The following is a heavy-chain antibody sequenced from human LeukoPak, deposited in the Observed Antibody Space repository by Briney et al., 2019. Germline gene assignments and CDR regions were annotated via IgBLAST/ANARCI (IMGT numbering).Heavy chain of an antibody. Sequence: GGSLRLSCAVSGFTFSSYAMSWVRQAPGKGLEAPGKGLEWVSTISASGHATYYPDSVRGRFTISRDNSKSTLHLQMDSLRAEDSALYYCAKWPEGATPKFHHWGQGTLVTVSS. CDR1: GFTFSSYA. J-gene: IGHJ4*02. CDR2: ISASGHAT. CDR3: AKWPEGATPKFHH. V-gene: IGHV3-23*01. D-gene: IGHD1-26*01.